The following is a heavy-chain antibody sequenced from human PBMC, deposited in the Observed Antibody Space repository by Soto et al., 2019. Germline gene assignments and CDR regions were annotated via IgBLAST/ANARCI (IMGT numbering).Heavy chain of an antibody. Sequence: QVQLVESGGGVVQPGRSLRLSCAASGFTFSSYAMHWVRQAPGKGLEWVALISYDGSNEYYADSVKGRFAISRDNPKNTLYLQMSGLRAEDTAVYYCARDRGYDSSGYYFMWGQGTLVTVSS. J-gene: IGHJ4*02. D-gene: IGHD3-22*01. CDR3: ARDRGYDSSGYYFM. CDR1: GFTFSSYA. CDR2: ISYDGSNE. V-gene: IGHV3-30*09.